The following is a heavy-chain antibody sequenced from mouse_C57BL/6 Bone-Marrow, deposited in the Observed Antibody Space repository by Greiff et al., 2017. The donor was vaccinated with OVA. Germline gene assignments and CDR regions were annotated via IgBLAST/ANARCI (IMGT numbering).Heavy chain of an antibody. CDR2: ISNLAYSI. CDR1: GFTFSDYG. Sequence: EVKVEESGGGLVQPGGSLKLSCAASGFTFSDYGMAWVRQAPRKGPEWVAFISNLAYSIYYADTVTGRFTISRENAKNTLYLEMSSLRSEDTAMYYCARQNYSNYLDYWGQGTTLTVSS. D-gene: IGHD2-5*01. V-gene: IGHV5-15*04. J-gene: IGHJ2*01. CDR3: ARQNYSNYLDY.